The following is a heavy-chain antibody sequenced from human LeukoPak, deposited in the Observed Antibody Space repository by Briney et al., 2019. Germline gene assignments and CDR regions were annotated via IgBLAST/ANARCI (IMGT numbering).Heavy chain of an antibody. CDR1: GGSFSGYY. V-gene: IGHV4-34*01. D-gene: IGHD3-3*01. CDR3: ASGRDPTYYDFWSGYRGVYFDY. Sequence: SETLSLTCAVYGGSFSGYYWSWIRQPPGKGLEWIGEINHSGSTNYNPSLKSRVTISVDTSKNQFSLKLSSVTAADTAVYYCASGRDPTYYDFWSGYRGVYFDYWGQGTLVTVSS. CDR2: INHSGST. J-gene: IGHJ4*02.